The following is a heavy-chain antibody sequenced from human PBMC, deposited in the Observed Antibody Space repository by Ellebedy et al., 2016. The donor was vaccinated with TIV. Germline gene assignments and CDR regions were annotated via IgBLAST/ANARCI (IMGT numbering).Heavy chain of an antibody. CDR1: GFTFSDYY. D-gene: IGHD3-10*01. CDR3: ASGYYYGSGDY. CDR2: ISSSGSTI. V-gene: IGHV3-11*01. J-gene: IGHJ4*02. Sequence: GESLKISCAASGFTFSDYYMSWIRQAPGKGLEWVSYISSSGSTIYYADSVKGRFTISRDNAKNSLYLQMNSLRAEDTAVYYCASGYYYGSGDYWGQGTLVTVSS.